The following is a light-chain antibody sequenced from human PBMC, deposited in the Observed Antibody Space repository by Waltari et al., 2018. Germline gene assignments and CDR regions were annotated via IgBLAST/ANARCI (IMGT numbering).Light chain of an antibody. CDR3: QAWDSSTGV. CDR2: QDR. V-gene: IGLV3-1*01. J-gene: IGLJ2*01. CDR1: NLGDKY. Sequence: SYELTQPPSVSVSPGQTASIPCSVDNLGDKYACWYQPKPGQSPVLVIYQDRKRPSGIPERFSGSNSGNTATLTISGTQAMDEADYYCQAWDSSTGVFGGGTKLTVL.